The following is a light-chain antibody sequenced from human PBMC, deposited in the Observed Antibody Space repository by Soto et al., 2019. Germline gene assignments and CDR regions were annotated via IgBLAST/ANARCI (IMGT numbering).Light chain of an antibody. V-gene: IGLV1-44*01. Sequence: QPVLTQPPSASGTPGQRVTISCSGSSSNIGTNTVNWYKQVPGTAPTLLIYTDHQRPAGVPDRFSGSKSGTSASLAISWLQSEDEADYYCCSYAGSYTHVFGGGTKLTVL. J-gene: IGLJ2*01. CDR3: CSYAGSYTHV. CDR1: SSNIGTNT. CDR2: TDH.